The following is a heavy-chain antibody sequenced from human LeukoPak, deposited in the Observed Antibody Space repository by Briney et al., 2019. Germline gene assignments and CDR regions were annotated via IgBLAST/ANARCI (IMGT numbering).Heavy chain of an antibody. J-gene: IGHJ4*02. CDR1: GYSFTSYW. CDR2: IYPGDSDT. D-gene: IGHD3-9*01. Sequence: GESLKISCKGSGYSFTSYWIGWVRQMPGKGLEWMGIIYPGDSDTRCSPSFQGQVTISADKSISTAYLQWSSLKASDTAMYYCARQDYDILTGYYSYFDYWGQGTLVTVSS. CDR3: ARQDYDILTGYYSYFDY. V-gene: IGHV5-51*01.